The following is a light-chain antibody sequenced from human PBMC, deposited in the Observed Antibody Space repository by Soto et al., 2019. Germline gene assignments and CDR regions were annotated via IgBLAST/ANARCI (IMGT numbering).Light chain of an antibody. CDR3: AAWDDSLNVLV. J-gene: IGLJ2*01. V-gene: IGLV1-44*01. CDR1: SSSIGSKS. Sequence: SVLTQPPSVSGTPGQRVNMSCSGSSSSIGSKSVSWYQHLPQTAPKLLIYSNNQRPSGVPGRFSGSKSGTSASLAISGLQSDDETQYYCAAWDDSLNVLVFGGGTKVTVL. CDR2: SNN.